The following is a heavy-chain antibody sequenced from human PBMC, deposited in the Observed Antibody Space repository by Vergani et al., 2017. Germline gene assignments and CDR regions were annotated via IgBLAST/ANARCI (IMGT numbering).Heavy chain of an antibody. D-gene: IGHD5-18*01. CDR1: GFTFSSYS. V-gene: IGHV3-21*01. J-gene: IGHJ4*02. Sequence: EVQLVESGGGLVKPGGSLRLSCAASGFTFSSYSMNWVRQAPGKGLEWVSSISSSSSYIYYADSVKGRFTTSRDNAKKSLYLQMNSLRAEDTAVYYCAGFDTANDYWGQGTLVTVSS. CDR3: AGFDTANDY. CDR2: ISSSSSYI.